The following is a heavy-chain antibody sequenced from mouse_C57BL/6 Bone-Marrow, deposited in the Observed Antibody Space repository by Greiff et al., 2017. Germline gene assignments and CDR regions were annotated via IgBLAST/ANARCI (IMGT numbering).Heavy chain of an antibody. Sequence: QVHVKQSGPELVKPGASVKISCKASGYSFTSYYIHWVKQRPGQGLEWIGWIYPGSGNTKYNEKFKGKATLTADTSSSTAYMQLSSLTSEDSAVYYCARWGFDYWGQGTTLTVSS. V-gene: IGHV1-66*01. CDR2: IYPGSGNT. J-gene: IGHJ2*01. CDR3: ARWGFDY. CDR1: GYSFTSYY.